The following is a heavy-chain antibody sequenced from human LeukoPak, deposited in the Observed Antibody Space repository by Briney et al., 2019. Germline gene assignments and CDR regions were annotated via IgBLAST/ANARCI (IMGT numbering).Heavy chain of an antibody. V-gene: IGHV3-23*01. CDR3: AKDSSTSNYYYGMDV. D-gene: IGHD6-13*01. CDR2: ISGSGAST. Sequence: GGSLRLSCAASGFTFSSYTMSWVRQAPGKGLAWVSSISGSGASTYYADSVKGRFTISRDNSKNTLYLQLNNLRAEDTAVYYCAKDSSTSNYYYGMDVWGQGTTVTVSS. CDR1: GFTFSSYT. J-gene: IGHJ6*02.